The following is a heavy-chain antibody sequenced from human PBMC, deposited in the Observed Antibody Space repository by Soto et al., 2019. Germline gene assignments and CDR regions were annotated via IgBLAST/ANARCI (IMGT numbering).Heavy chain of an antibody. V-gene: IGHV4-39*01. CDR2: IYYSGST. CDR1: GGSMRGSSYY. D-gene: IGHD1-1*01. J-gene: IGHJ6*03. CDR3: ARINNWNYYYYYMDV. Sequence: SETLSLTYTVSGGSMRGSSYYWGWIRQPPGKGLEWIGSIYYSGSTYYNPSLKSRVTISVDTSKSQFSLKLSSVTAADTAVYFCARINNWNYYYYYMDVWGTGTSVTVSS.